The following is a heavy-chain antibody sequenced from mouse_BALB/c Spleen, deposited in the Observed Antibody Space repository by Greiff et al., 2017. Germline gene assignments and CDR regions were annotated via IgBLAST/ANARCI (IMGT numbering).Heavy chain of an antibody. D-gene: IGHD1-2*01. V-gene: IGHV14-3*02. CDR1: GFNIKDTY. J-gene: IGHJ2*01. CDR2: IDPANGNT. Sequence: EVQLQQSGAELVKPGASVKLSCTASGFNIKDTYMHWVKQRPEQGLEWIGRIDPANGNTKYDPKFQGKATITADTSSNTAYLQLSSLTSEDTAVYYCARSTAYGSDDWGQGTTLTVSS. CDR3: ARSTAYGSDD.